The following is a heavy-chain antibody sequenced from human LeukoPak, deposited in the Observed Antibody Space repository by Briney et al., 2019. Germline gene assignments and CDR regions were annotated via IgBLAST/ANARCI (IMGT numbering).Heavy chain of an antibody. CDR1: RGSISSYY. J-gene: IGHJ5*02. CDR2: IYTSGST. V-gene: IGHV4-4*07. CDR3: ARAGPVDRGSWFDP. D-gene: IGHD1-26*01. Sequence: SETLSLTCTVSRGSISSYYWSWIRQPAGKGLEWIGRIYTSGSTNYNPSLKSRVTMSVDTSKNQFSLKLSSVTAEDTAVYYCARAGPVDRGSWFDPWGQGTLVTVSS.